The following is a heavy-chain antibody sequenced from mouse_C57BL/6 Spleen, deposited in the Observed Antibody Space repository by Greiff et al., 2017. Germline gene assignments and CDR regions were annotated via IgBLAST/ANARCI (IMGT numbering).Heavy chain of an antibody. CDR1: GYTFTSSW. Sequence: QVQLQQPGAELVRPGSSVKLSCKASGYTFTSSWMDWVKQRPGPGLEWIGNIYPSDSETHYNQQFKDKATLTVDKSSSTAYMQLSSLTSEDSAVYYCARGDYYGSSTRNFDYWGQGTTLTVSS. CDR3: ARGDYYGSSTRNFDY. D-gene: IGHD1-1*01. CDR2: IYPSDSET. V-gene: IGHV1-61*01. J-gene: IGHJ2*01.